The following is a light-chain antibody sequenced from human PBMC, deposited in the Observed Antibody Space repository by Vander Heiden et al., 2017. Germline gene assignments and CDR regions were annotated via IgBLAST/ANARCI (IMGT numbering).Light chain of an antibody. Sequence: EIVLTQPPGTLSLSPGERATLSCRASQSVSSSYLAWYQQKPGHAPRLLIYGASSRATGIPDRFSGSGSGTDFTLTISRLEPEDFAVYYCQQYGSAPRTFGQGTKVEIK. CDR1: QSVSSSY. CDR3: QQYGSAPRT. CDR2: GAS. V-gene: IGKV3-20*01. J-gene: IGKJ1*01.